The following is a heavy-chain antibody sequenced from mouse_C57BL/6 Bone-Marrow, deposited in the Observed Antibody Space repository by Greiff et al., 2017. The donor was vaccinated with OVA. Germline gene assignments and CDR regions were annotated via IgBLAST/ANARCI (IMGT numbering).Heavy chain of an antibody. J-gene: IGHJ2*01. CDR3: ARSEYVSYYFDY. Sequence: EVQLQQSGPELVKPGASVKISCKASGYTFTDYYMNWVKQSHGKSLEWIGDINPNNGGTSYNQKFKGKATLTVDKSSSTAYMELSSLTSEDSAVYYCARSEYVSYYFDYWGQGTTLTVSS. CDR1: GYTFTDYY. CDR2: INPNNGGT. D-gene: IGHD5-2*01. V-gene: IGHV1-26*01.